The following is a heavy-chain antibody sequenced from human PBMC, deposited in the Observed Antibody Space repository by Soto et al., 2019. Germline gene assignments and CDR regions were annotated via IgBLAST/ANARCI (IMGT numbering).Heavy chain of an antibody. CDR3: ARHQTGYNYGRDADY. Sequence: QLQLQESGPGLVKPSETLSLTCTVSGDSISSSRYYWGWIRQPPGKGLEWIGSMDHSGSTYYNPSLKSRVTISVDTSKNQFSLKLSSVTAADTAVYYCARHQTGYNYGRDADYWGQGTLVTVSS. CDR2: MDHSGST. CDR1: GDSISSSRYY. D-gene: IGHD5-18*01. J-gene: IGHJ4*02. V-gene: IGHV4-39*01.